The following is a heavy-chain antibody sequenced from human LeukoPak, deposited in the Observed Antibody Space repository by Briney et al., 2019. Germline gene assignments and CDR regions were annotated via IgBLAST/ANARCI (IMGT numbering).Heavy chain of an antibody. Sequence: PGGSLRLSCTASGFNFGDYSLSWVRQAPGEGLEWVAFIRREGYGGTTEYAASVIGRFTISRDDTKSIAYLKMNGLKTEDTGVYYCTRDHDFWRGPLDVWGKGTTVTVSS. CDR2: IRREGYGGTT. V-gene: IGHV3-49*04. D-gene: IGHD3-3*01. CDR3: TRDHDFWRGPLDV. CDR1: GFNFGDYS. J-gene: IGHJ6*04.